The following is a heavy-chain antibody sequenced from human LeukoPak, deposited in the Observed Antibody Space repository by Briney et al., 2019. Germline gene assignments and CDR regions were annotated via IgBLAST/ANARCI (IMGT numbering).Heavy chain of an antibody. D-gene: IGHD1-14*01. CDR2: IYYSGST. CDR3: ARGTPGGYFDY. J-gene: IGHJ4*02. CDR1: GGSISSSSYY. V-gene: IGHV4-30-4*08. Sequence: SETLSLTCTVSGGSISSSSYYWGWIRQPPGKGLEWIGYIYYSGSTYYNPSLKSRVTISVDTSKNQFSLKLSSVTAADTAVYYCARGTPGGYFDYWGQGTLVTVSS.